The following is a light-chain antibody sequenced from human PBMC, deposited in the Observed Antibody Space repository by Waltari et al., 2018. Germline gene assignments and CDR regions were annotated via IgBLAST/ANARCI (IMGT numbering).Light chain of an antibody. CDR2: VHN. CDR1: SSNIGAGYD. Sequence: QSVLTQPPSVSGAPGQSITISCTGSSSNIGAGYDVHWYQHLPGTAPKLPIYVHNIRPSGVPDRFSGSKSCTSAPLAITGLQAEDEADYYCQSYDSSVSAWVFGGGTKLTVV. CDR3: QSYDSSVSAWV. V-gene: IGLV1-40*01. J-gene: IGLJ3*02.